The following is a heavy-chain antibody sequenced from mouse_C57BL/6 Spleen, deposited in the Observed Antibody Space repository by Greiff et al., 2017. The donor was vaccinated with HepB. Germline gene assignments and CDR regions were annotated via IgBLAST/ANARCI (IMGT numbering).Heavy chain of an antibody. V-gene: IGHV2-2*01. Sequence: VQLQESGPGLVQPSQSLSISCTVSGFSLTSYGVNWVRQSPGKGLEWLGVIWSGGSTDYNAAFISRLSISKDNSKCQVFFKMNSLQADDTAIDYCARIYDCYYCAMDYWGQGTSVTVSS. D-gene: IGHD2-3*01. CDR1: GFSLTSYG. CDR3: ARIYDCYYCAMDY. CDR2: IWSGGST. J-gene: IGHJ4*01.